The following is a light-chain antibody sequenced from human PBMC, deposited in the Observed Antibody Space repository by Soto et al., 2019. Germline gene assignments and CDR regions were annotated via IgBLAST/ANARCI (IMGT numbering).Light chain of an antibody. CDR2: DVS. V-gene: IGLV2-14*01. J-gene: IGLJ1*01. CDR3: SSYTSRSTLEV. Sequence: QSVLTQPASVSGSPGQSITISCTGTSSDVGGYNYVSWYQQHPGKAPKLMIYDVSNRPSGVSNRFSGSKSGNTASLTISGLQAEDEAGYYCSSYTSRSTLEVFGTGTKVTVL. CDR1: SSDVGGYNY.